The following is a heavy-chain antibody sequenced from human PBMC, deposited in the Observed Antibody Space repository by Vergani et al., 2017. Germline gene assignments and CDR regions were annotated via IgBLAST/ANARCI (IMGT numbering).Heavy chain of an antibody. Sequence: QVQLVQSGAEVKKHGASVKVSCKASGYTFTDYFMHWVRQAPGQGLEWMGWINPTSGGTNYAQKFQGRVTMTRDTSISTAYMELSNLRSDDTAVYYCARVGTSSNRDYFDYWVQGTLVTVSS. D-gene: IGHD2-2*01. CDR3: ARVGTSSNRDYFDY. V-gene: IGHV1-2*02. CDR1: GYTFTDYF. J-gene: IGHJ4*02. CDR2: INPTSGGT.